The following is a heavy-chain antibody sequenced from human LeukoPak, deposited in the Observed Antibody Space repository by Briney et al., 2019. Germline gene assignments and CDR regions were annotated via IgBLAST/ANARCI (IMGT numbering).Heavy chain of an antibody. Sequence: GGSLRLSCAASGFTFSSYWMHWVRQAPGKGLEWVSRIKSDGSSTSYADSVKGRFTISRDNAKNNLYLQMNSLRADDTAVYYCARDPGASPAAAVDYWGQGTLVTVSS. J-gene: IGHJ4*02. D-gene: IGHD6-13*01. CDR2: IKSDGSST. V-gene: IGHV3-74*01. CDR3: ARDPGASPAAAVDY. CDR1: GFTFSSYW.